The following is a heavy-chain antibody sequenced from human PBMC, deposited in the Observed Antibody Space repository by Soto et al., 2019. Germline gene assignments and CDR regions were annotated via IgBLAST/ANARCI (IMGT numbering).Heavy chain of an antibody. J-gene: IGHJ6*02. D-gene: IGHD3-10*01. Sequence: ASVKVSCKASGGTFSSYAISWVRQAPGQGLEWMGGIIPIFGTANYAQKFQGRVTITADESTSTAYMELSSLRSEDTAVCYCARGVRGVLNSYYYYGMDVWGQGTTVTVSS. V-gene: IGHV1-69*13. CDR2: IIPIFGTA. CDR1: GGTFSSYA. CDR3: ARGVRGVLNSYYYYGMDV.